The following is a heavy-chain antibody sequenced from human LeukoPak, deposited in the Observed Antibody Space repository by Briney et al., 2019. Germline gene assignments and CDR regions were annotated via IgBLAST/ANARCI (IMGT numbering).Heavy chain of an antibody. CDR1: GASISGTTYY. J-gene: IGHJ4*02. CDR3: SRARAPVVIDVGY. V-gene: IGHV4-39*01. Sequence: SETLSLTCTVSGASISGTTYYWGWIRQPPGKGLEWIGTVYSNGRPYYNPSLKSRVAIYVDTSKNQFYLNVTSVTAADTAVYYCSRARAPVVIDVGYWGQGNLVTVAS. CDR2: VYSNGRP. D-gene: IGHD3-22*01.